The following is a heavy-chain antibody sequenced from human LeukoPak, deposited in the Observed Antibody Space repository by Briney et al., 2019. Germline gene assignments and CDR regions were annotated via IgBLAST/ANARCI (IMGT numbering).Heavy chain of an antibody. D-gene: IGHD3-10*01. CDR2: ISSSSSSYI. J-gene: IGHJ4*02. V-gene: IGHV3-21*01. CDR3: ARNYGSGSSVVGY. Sequence: KAGGSLRLSCAASGFTFSSYSVNWVRQAPGKGLEWVSSISSSSSSYIYYADSVKGRFTISRDNAKNSLYLQMNSLRAEDTAVYYCARNYGSGSSVVGYWGQGTLVTVSS. CDR1: GFTFSSYS.